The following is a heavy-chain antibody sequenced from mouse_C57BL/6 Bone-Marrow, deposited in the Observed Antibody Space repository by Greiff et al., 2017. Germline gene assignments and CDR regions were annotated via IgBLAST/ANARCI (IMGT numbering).Heavy chain of an antibody. D-gene: IGHD1-1*01. CDR1: GYTFTSYW. CDR3: ARPTTVVYYYAMDY. J-gene: IGHJ4*01. V-gene: IGHV1-72*01. Sequence: QVQLKQPGAELVKPGASVKLSCKASGYTFTSYWMHWVKQRPGRGLEWIGRIDPNSGGTKYNEKFKSKATLTVDKPSSTAYMQLSSLTSEDSAVYYCARPTTVVYYYAMDYWGQGTSVTVSS. CDR2: IDPNSGGT.